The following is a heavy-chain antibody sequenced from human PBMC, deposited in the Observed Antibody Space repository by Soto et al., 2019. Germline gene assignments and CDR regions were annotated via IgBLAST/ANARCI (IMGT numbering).Heavy chain of an antibody. V-gene: IGHV4-30-4*01. J-gene: IGHJ5*02. D-gene: IGHD3-22*01. CDR1: GGSIRSSNSY. Sequence: QVQLQESGPGLVKPSQTLSLVCTVSGGSIRSSNSYWSWIRQPPGKGLEWIGYIHNTGGIYYNPSLKSRVTISLDTSKTQFSLRLSSVTAADTAVYYCPRVYDKTYNWFDPWGQGTPVTVSS. CDR3: PRVYDKTYNWFDP. CDR2: IHNTGGI.